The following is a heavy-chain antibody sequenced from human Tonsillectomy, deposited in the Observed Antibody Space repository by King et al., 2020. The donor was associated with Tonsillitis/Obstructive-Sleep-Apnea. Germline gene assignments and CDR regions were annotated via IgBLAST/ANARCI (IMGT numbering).Heavy chain of an antibody. Sequence: QLVQSGAEVKKPGASLKISCKGSGYSFTNSWIGWVRQMPGKGLEWMGIIDPGDSDTRYSPSFQGQVTISVDKSISTAYLQWSSLKASDTAMYYCARSDNWIVDYWGLGTLVTASS. CDR1: GYSFTNSW. CDR3: ARSDNWIVDY. J-gene: IGHJ4*02. CDR2: IDPGDSDT. V-gene: IGHV5-51*01. D-gene: IGHD1-20*01.